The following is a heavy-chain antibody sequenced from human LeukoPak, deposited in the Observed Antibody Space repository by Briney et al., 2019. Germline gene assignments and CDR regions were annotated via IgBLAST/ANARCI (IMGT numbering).Heavy chain of an antibody. CDR1: GFTVSSNY. CDR3: ARDSVAAAGSDY. J-gene: IGHJ4*02. V-gene: IGHV3-53*01. D-gene: IGHD6-13*01. Sequence: GGSLRLSCEASGFTVSSNYMSWVRQAPGKGLEWVSVIYSGGSTYYADSVKGRFTISRDNSKNTLYLQMNSLRAVDTAVYYCARDSVAAAGSDYWGQGTLVTVSS. CDR2: IYSGGST.